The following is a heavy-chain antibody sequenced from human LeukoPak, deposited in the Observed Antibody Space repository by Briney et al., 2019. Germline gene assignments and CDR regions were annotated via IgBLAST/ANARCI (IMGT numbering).Heavy chain of an antibody. V-gene: IGHV3-30*03. CDR3: ARVLVPNLYYYGPDV. J-gene: IGHJ6*02. Sequence: PGGSLRLSCAASGFTFSTYWMHWVRQAPGKGLDWLAIISGDGSNKYHADSVKGRFTISRDNSKNTLYLEMSSLRAEDTAVYYCARVLVPNLYYYGPDVWGQGTTVTVSS. CDR2: ISGDGSNK. D-gene: IGHD3-10*01. CDR1: GFTFSTYW.